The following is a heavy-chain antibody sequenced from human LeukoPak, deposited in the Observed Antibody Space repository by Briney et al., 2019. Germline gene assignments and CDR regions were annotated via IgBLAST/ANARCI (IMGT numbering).Heavy chain of an antibody. Sequence: GGSLRLSCAASGFTFSNAWMGWVRQAPGKGLEWVANISPDGSDKAYVHSVRGRFTISRDNAKNSVNLQMNSLRAEDSGVYYCGRSGVTTGLDRWGQGALV. CDR1: GFTFSNAW. CDR2: ISPDGSDK. J-gene: IGHJ5*02. CDR3: GRSGVTTGLDR. V-gene: IGHV3-7*01. D-gene: IGHD4-11*01.